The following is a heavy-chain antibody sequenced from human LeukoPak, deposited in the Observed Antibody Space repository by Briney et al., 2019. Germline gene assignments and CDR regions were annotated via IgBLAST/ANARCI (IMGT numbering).Heavy chain of an antibody. D-gene: IGHD6-13*01. J-gene: IGHJ5*02. CDR3: ARRVGSSWNNWFDP. CDR2: IYYSGST. V-gene: IGHV4-59*08. CDR1: GGFISGYY. Sequence: KSSETLSLTCTVSGGFISGYYWSWIRQPPGKGLEWIGYIYYSGSTNYNPSLKSRVTISVDTSKNQFSLKLSSVTAADTAVYYCARRVGSSWNNWFDPWGQGTLVTVSS.